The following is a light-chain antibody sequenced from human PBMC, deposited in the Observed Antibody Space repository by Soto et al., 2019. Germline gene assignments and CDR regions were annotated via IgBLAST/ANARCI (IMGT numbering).Light chain of an antibody. V-gene: IGKV3-15*01. CDR2: GAS. Sequence: EIVMTQSPATLSVSPGERVTLSCRASQTVSSKLAWYQQKPGQAPRLLIYGASTRATGVPARFSGSGSGTEFTVTISSLQSEDVAVYYCQQYTTWPLTFGGGTKVEI. J-gene: IGKJ4*01. CDR3: QQYTTWPLT. CDR1: QTVSSK.